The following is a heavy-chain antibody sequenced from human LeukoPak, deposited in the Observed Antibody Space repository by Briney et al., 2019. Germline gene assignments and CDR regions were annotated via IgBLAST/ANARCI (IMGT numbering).Heavy chain of an antibody. CDR2: ISGSGGST. CDR3: AKDNEGGGYSGFDFGDLDY. CDR1: GFTFNNYA. Sequence: PGGSLRLSCAASGFTFNNYAMSWVRQAPGQGLEWVAAISGSGGSTYYADSVKGRFTISRDNSKSILYLQMHSLRVEDTAVYYCAKDNEGGGYSGFDFGDLDYWGQGTLATVSS. J-gene: IGHJ4*02. V-gene: IGHV3-23*01. D-gene: IGHD5-12*01.